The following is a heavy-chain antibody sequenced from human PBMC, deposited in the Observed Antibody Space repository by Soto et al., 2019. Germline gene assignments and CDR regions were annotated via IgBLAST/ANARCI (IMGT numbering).Heavy chain of an antibody. CDR3: ARDLVVAATLDSYYGRAV. CDR1: GFTFGSYG. Sequence: QVQLVESGGGVVQPGRSLRLSCAASGFTFGSYGMHWVRQAPGKGLEWVAVIWYDGSNKYYADSVKGRFTISRDNSKNTLYLQMTSLRAEDTVVYYCARDLVVAATLDSYYGRAVWGQGTTVTVSS. D-gene: IGHD2-15*01. V-gene: IGHV3-33*01. CDR2: IWYDGSNK. J-gene: IGHJ6*02.